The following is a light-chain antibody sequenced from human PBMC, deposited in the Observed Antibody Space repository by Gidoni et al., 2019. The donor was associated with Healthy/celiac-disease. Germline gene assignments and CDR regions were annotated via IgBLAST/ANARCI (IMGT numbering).Light chain of an antibody. Sequence: DIQITLHPSTLSASVGDRVTITCRASQCISSWLAWYQQKPGKAPKVLIYDASSLESGVPSRFSGSGSGTEFTLTISSLQPDDFATYYCQQDNSYSRTFGQGTKVEIK. J-gene: IGKJ1*01. CDR3: QQDNSYSRT. V-gene: IGKV1-5*01. CDR1: QCISSW. CDR2: DAS.